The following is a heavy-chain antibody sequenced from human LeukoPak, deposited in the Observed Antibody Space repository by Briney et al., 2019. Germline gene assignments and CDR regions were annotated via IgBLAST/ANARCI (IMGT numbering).Heavy chain of an antibody. CDR2: IYYSGST. V-gene: IGHV4-39*07. CDR3: ARDPPRWLRRRGLDY. CDR1: GGSISSSSYY. J-gene: IGHJ4*02. D-gene: IGHD5-12*01. Sequence: SETLSLTCTVSGGSISSSSYYWGWIRQPPGKGLEWIGSIYYSGSTYYNPSLKSRVTISVDTSKNQFSLKLSSVTAADTAVYYCARDPPRWLRRRGLDYWGQGTLVTVSS.